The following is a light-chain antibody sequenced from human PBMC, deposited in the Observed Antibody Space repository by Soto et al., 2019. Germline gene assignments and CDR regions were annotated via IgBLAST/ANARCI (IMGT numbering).Light chain of an antibody. V-gene: IGKV3-15*01. J-gene: IGKJ3*01. CDR2: GAS. CDR1: QSVSSN. CDR3: QQYNNWPPFT. Sequence: EIVMTQSPATLSVSPGERATLSCRASQSVSSNLAWYQQKPGQAPRLLIYGASTRATGIPARFSGSGSGTYFTLTNSSLQSEDFAVYYCQQYNNWPPFTFGPGTQVDIK.